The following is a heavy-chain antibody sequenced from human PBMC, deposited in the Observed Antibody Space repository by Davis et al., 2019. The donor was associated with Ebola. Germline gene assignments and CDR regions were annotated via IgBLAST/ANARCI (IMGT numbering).Heavy chain of an antibody. CDR2: MNPNSGNT. J-gene: IGHJ4*02. CDR1: GYTFTSYD. V-gene: IGHV1-8*01. Sequence: ASVKVSCKASGYTFTSYDINWVRQATGQGFEWMGWMNPNSGNTGYAQKFQGRVTMTSNTSISTAYMELSSLRSDDTAVYYCARAPTWSEINYYCLDYWGQGTLVTVSS. CDR3: ARAPTWSEINYYCLDY. D-gene: IGHD3-10*01.